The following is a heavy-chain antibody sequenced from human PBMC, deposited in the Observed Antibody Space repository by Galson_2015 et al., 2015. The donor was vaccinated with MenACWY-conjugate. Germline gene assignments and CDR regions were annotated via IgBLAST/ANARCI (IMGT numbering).Heavy chain of an antibody. Sequence: SVKVSCKASGGTFSSYAISWVRQAPGQGLEWMGGIIPIFGTANYAQKFQGRVTITADESTSTAYMELSSLRSEDTAVYCCANHDYGGNSAAFDIWGQGTMVTVSS. J-gene: IGHJ3*02. CDR3: ANHDYGGNSAAFDI. V-gene: IGHV1-69*13. D-gene: IGHD4-23*01. CDR1: GGTFSSYA. CDR2: IIPIFGTA.